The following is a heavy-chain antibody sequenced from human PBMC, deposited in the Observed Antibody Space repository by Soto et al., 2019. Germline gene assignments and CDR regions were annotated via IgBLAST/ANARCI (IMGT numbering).Heavy chain of an antibody. Sequence: ASVKVSCKASGYTFYSHSISWVRQAPGQGLEWMGRISADNGNTKYAQKFRGRVTMTTDTSASTAYMELSSLRSEDTAVYYCARTHVVPAAKLVVTPYFQHWGQGTLVTGLL. V-gene: IGHV1-18*01. CDR1: GYTFYSHS. CDR2: ISADNGNT. J-gene: IGHJ1*01. D-gene: IGHD2-2*01. CDR3: ARTHVVPAAKLVVTPYFQH.